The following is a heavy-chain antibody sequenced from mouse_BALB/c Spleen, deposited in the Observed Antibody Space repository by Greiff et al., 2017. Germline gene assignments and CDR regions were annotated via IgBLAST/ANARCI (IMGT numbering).Heavy chain of an antibody. J-gene: IGHJ4*01. V-gene: IGHV5-4*02. CDR2: ISDGGSYT. Sequence: EVQVVESGGGLVKPGGSLKLSCAASGFTFSDYYMYWVRQTPEKRLEWVATISDGGSYTYYPDSVKGRFTISRDNAKNNLYLQMSSLKSEDTAMYYCARGYYGYAMDYWGQGTSVTVSS. CDR1: GFTFSDYY. CDR3: ARGYYGYAMDY. D-gene: IGHD1-1*01.